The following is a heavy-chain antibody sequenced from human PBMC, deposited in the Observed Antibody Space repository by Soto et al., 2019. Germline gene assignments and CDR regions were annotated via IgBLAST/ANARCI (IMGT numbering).Heavy chain of an antibody. D-gene: IGHD3-9*01. CDR2: ISYDGSNK. CDR1: GFTFSSYG. V-gene: IGHV3-30*18. Sequence: GGSLRLSCAASGFTFSSYGMHWVRQAPGKGLEWVAVISYDGSNKYYADSVKGRFTISRDNSKNTLYLQMNSLRAEDTAVYYCAKERGLRYHYFDYWGQGTLVTVSS. J-gene: IGHJ4*02. CDR3: AKERGLRYHYFDY.